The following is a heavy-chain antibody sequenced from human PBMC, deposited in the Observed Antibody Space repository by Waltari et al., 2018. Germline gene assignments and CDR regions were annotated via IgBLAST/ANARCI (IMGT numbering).Heavy chain of an antibody. Sequence: QVQLQESGPGLVKPSETLSLTCPVSGGSISSHYWSWIRQPPGKGLEWIGYIYYSGSTNYNPSLKSRVTISVDTSKNQFSLKLSSVTAADTAVYYCARGYTDSSGRNDAFDIWGQGTMVTVSS. CDR3: ARGYTDSSGRNDAFDI. CDR1: GGSISSHY. CDR2: IYYSGST. D-gene: IGHD3-22*01. V-gene: IGHV4-59*11. J-gene: IGHJ3*02.